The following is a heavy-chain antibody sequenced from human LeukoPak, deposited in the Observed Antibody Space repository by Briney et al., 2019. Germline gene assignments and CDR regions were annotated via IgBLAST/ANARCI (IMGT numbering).Heavy chain of an antibody. Sequence: SETLSLTCTVSGGSISSNYWSWIRQPPGKGLEWIGYIYYSGSTNYNPSLKSRVTISVDTSKNQFSLKLSSVTAADTAVYYCARGPVVVGAKGAFDIWGQGTMVTVSS. CDR1: GGSISSNY. V-gene: IGHV4-59*01. CDR3: ARGPVVVGAKGAFDI. J-gene: IGHJ3*02. D-gene: IGHD1-26*01. CDR2: IYYSGST.